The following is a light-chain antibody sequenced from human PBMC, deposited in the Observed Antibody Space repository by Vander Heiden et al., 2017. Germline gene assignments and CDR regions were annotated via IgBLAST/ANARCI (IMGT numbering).Light chain of an antibody. V-gene: IGKV1-39*01. CDR2: AAS. J-gene: IGKJ5*01. CDR1: QSISSY. Sequence: DSQFTQSPSSLSASVGDRVTITCRASQSISSYLNWYQQKPGKAPKLLIYAASSLQSGVPSRFSGSGSGTDFTLTISSLQPEDFATYYCQQSYSSITFGQGTRLEIK. CDR3: QQSYSSIT.